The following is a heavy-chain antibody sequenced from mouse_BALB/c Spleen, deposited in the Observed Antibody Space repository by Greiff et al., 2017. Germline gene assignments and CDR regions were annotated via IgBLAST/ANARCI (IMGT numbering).Heavy chain of an antibody. Sequence: QVHVKQSGAELVRPGTSVKVSCKASGYAFTNYLIEWVKQRPGQGLEWIGVINPGSGGTNYNEKFKGKATLTADKSSSTAYMQLSSLTSDDSAVYFCARARNYYAMDYWGQGTSVTVSS. J-gene: IGHJ4*01. V-gene: IGHV1-54*01. CDR2: INPGSGGT. CDR1: GYAFTNYL. CDR3: ARARNYYAMDY.